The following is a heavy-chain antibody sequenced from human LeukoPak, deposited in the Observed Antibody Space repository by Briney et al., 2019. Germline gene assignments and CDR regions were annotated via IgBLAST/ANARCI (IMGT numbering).Heavy chain of an antibody. Sequence: TPSETLSLTCTVSGGSISSGGYYWSWIRQHPGKGLEWIGYIYYSGSTYYNPSLKSRVTMSVDTSKNQFSLKLSSVTAADTAVYYCAREFEVGYDYVWGSYRSYYFDYWGQGTLVTVSS. CDR1: GGSISSGGYY. CDR2: IYYSGST. D-gene: IGHD3-16*02. V-gene: IGHV4-31*03. CDR3: AREFEVGYDYVWGSYRSYYFDY. J-gene: IGHJ4*02.